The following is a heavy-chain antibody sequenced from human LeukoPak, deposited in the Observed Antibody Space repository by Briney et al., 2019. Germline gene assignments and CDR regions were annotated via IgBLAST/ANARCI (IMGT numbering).Heavy chain of an antibody. CDR1: GYTFTSYG. D-gene: IGHD1-14*01. Sequence: ASVKVSCKASGYTFTSYGISWVRQAPGQGLEWMGWISAYNGNTNYAQKLQGRVTMTTDTSTSTAYTELRSLRSDDTAVYYCAIALAGTRTDYDYWGQGTLVTVSS. J-gene: IGHJ4*02. CDR2: ISAYNGNT. CDR3: AIALAGTRTDYDY. V-gene: IGHV1-18*01.